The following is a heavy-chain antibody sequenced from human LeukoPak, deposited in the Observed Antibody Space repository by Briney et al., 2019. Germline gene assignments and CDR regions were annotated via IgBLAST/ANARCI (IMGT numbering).Heavy chain of an antibody. D-gene: IGHD1-26*01. V-gene: IGHV4-4*02. J-gene: IGHJ4*02. CDR1: GGSISSSNW. Sequence: SETLSLTCAVSGGSISSSNWWSWVRQPPGKGLEWIGEIYHSGSTNYNPSLKGRVTISVDKSKNQFSLKLSSVTAADTAVYYCARVGDSGGYLYFDYWGQGTLVTVSS. CDR2: IYHSGST. CDR3: ARVGDSGGYLYFDY.